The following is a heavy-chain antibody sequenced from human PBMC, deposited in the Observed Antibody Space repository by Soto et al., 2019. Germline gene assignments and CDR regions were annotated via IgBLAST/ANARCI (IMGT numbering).Heavy chain of an antibody. D-gene: IGHD5-12*01. CDR2: VSGSGGGT. CDR1: GFTFNSYS. Sequence: PGGSLRLSCAVSGFTFNSYSMSWVRQAPGKGLEWVSGVSGSGGGTYYADSVKGRFTISRDNSKNALYLQMNSLRAEDTAIYYCAKSGRYSGYDFPFDYWGQGTLVTVSS. V-gene: IGHV3-23*01. J-gene: IGHJ4*02. CDR3: AKSGRYSGYDFPFDY.